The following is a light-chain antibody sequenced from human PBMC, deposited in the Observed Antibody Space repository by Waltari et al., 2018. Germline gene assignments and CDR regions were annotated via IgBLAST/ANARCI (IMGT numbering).Light chain of an antibody. V-gene: IGLV2-11*01. CDR3: CSYAGSYTYV. CDR1: SSDIGAYDY. J-gene: IGLJ1*01. CDR2: DST. Sequence: QSALTQPRSVSGSPGQSVTISCTGTSSDIGAYDYVSWYQQHPGKPPKRIIYDSTAGPSGVPDRFSGSKSGNTASLTISGLQAEDEADYYCCSYAGSYTYVFGTGTKVTVL.